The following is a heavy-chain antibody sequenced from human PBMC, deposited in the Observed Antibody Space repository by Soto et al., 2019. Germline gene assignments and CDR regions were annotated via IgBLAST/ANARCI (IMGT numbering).Heavy chain of an antibody. D-gene: IGHD3-3*01. J-gene: IGHJ4*02. Sequence: ASVKVSCKASGYSFISYEINWVRQATGQGLEWMGWMNPNSGNTGYAQNFQGRVTMTRNTSISTAYMELSSLRSEDTAVYYCATIDITKYYFDSWGQGTPVTVSS. CDR2: MNPNSGNT. CDR3: ATIDITKYYFDS. V-gene: IGHV1-8*01. CDR1: GYSFISYE.